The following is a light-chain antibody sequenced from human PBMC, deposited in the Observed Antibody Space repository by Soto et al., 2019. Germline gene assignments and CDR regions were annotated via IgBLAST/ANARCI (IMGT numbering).Light chain of an antibody. Sequence: QSALTQPASVSGSPGQSITISCTGTSSDGGGYNYVSWYQLHPGKAPKLMIYDVSNRPSGVSNRFSGSKSGNTASLTISGLQAEDEADYYCSSYTSSTTLKVFGGGSKLTVL. CDR3: SSYTSSTTLKV. J-gene: IGLJ2*01. CDR2: DVS. CDR1: SSDGGGYNY. V-gene: IGLV2-14*03.